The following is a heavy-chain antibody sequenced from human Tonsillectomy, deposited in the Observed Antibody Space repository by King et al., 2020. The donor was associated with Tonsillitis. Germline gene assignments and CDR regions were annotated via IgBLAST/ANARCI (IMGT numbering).Heavy chain of an antibody. V-gene: IGHV3-7*01. CDR1: GFTFSRYW. CDR3: ATEGGRSGSGY. Sequence: VQLVESGGGLVQPGGSLRLSCAVSGFTFSRYWMSWVRQAPGKGLEWVANIKEDGSDKLDVDSVKGRFTISRDNAKNSLFLQMNSLRAEDTALYYCATEGGRSGSGYWGQGTLVTVSS. D-gene: IGHD3-10*01. CDR2: IKEDGSDK. J-gene: IGHJ4*02.